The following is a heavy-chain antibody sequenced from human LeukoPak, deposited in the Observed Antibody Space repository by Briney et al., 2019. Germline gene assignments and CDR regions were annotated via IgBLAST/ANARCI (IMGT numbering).Heavy chain of an antibody. CDR3: ARGTPEMATSVMDV. CDR1: GFTFSVYS. CDR2: ISSSSGSI. Sequence: GGSLRLSCAASGFTFSVYSMNWVRQAPGKGLEWVSSISSSSGSINYADSVKGRFTISRDNAKNSLYLQMNSLRAEDTAVYYCARGTPEMATSVMDVWGKGTTVTVSS. J-gene: IGHJ6*03. V-gene: IGHV3-21*01. D-gene: IGHD5-24*01.